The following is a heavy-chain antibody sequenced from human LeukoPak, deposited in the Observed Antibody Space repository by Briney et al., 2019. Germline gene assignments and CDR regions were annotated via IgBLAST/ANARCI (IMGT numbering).Heavy chain of an antibody. J-gene: IGHJ5*02. Sequence: SETLSLTCTVSGGSISSGDYYWSWIRQPPGKGLEWIGYIYYSGSTYYNPSLKSRVTISVDTSKNQFSLKLSSVTAADTAVYYCARGYYDSSGYYYGRDNWFDPWGQGTLVTVSS. CDR1: GGSISSGDYY. D-gene: IGHD3-22*01. V-gene: IGHV4-30-4*01. CDR3: ARGYYDSSGYYYGRDNWFDP. CDR2: IYYSGST.